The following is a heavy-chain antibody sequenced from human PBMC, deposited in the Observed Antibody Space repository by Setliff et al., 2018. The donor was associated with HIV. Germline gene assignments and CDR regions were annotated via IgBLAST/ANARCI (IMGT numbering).Heavy chain of an antibody. J-gene: IGHJ6*03. D-gene: IGHD1-1*01. V-gene: IGHV4-59*08. CDR2: IYYSGST. CDR1: GGSISSFY. Sequence: SETLSLTCTVSGGSISSFYWSWIRPPPGKGLDWIGYIYYSGSTSYNPSLKSRVTISVDTSKTQFSLKLSSVTAVDPAVYYCARHAPRNHDLAGVFYPYYMDVWGKGTTVTVSS. CDR3: ARHAPRNHDLAGVFYPYYMDV.